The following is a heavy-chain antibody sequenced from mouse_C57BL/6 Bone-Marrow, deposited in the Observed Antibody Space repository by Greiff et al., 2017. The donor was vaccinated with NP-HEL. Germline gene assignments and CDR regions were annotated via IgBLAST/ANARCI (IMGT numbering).Heavy chain of an antibody. CDR1: GYTFTSYW. D-gene: IGHD1-1*01. CDR3: ATPIYYYGSSYGDYYAMDY. V-gene: IGHV1-64*01. Sequence: QVQLKQPGAELVKPGASVKLSCKASGYTFTSYWMHWVKQRPGQGLEWIGMIHPNSGSTNYNEKFKSKATLTVDKSSSTAYMQLSSLTSEDSAVYYCATPIYYYGSSYGDYYAMDYWGQGTSVTVSS. J-gene: IGHJ4*01. CDR2: IHPNSGST.